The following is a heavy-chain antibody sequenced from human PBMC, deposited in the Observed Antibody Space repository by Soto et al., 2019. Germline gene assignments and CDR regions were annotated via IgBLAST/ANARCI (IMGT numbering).Heavy chain of an antibody. D-gene: IGHD2-15*01. J-gene: IGHJ4*02. CDR1: GFTFSSYA. Sequence: GGSLRLSCAASGFTFSSYAMSWVRQAPGKGLEWVSGISGSGDSTYNADSVKGRFTISRDNSKNTLYLRMNSLRAEDTAVYYCAKDRRYCSGGSCYIFDDWGQGTLVTVSS. V-gene: IGHV3-23*01. CDR2: ISGSGDST. CDR3: AKDRRYCSGGSCYIFDD.